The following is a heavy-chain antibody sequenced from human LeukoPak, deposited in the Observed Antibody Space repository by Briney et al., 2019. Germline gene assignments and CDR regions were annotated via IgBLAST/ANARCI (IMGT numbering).Heavy chain of an antibody. V-gene: IGHV4-34*01. D-gene: IGHD3-10*01. CDR3: ARQRPKTYYYGSGSYFDY. Sequence: MSSETLSLTCAVYGGSFSGYYWSWIRQPPGKGLEWIGEINHSGSTNYNPSLKSRVTISVDTSKNQFSLKLSSVTAADTAVYYCARQRPKTYYYGSGSYFDYWGQGTLVTVSS. J-gene: IGHJ4*02. CDR1: GGSFSGYY. CDR2: INHSGST.